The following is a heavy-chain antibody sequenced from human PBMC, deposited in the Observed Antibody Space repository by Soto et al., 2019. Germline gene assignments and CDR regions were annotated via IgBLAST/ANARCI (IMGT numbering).Heavy chain of an antibody. J-gene: IGHJ4*02. V-gene: IGHV4-30-4*01. CDR1: GGSISSGDLY. Sequence: SETLSLTCTVSGGSISSGDLYWSWIRQPPGKGLEWIGYIYYSGNTYYNPPLKNRVIISVDTSKNQFSLKLRSVTAADTAVYYCAINNGIFDYWGQGTLVT. D-gene: IGHD1-1*01. CDR2: IYYSGNT. CDR3: AINNGIFDY.